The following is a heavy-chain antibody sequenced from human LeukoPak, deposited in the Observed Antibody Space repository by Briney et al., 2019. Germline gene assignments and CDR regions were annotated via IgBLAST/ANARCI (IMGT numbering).Heavy chain of an antibody. CDR3: ARQQGGQTYFDY. J-gene: IGHJ4*02. CDR2: INHSGST. V-gene: IGHV4-34*01. CDR1: GGSFSGYY. Sequence: SETLSLTCAVYGGSFSGYYWSWIRQPPGKGLEWIGEINHSGSTNYNPSLESRVTISVDTSKNQFSLKLSSVTAADTAVYYCARQQGGQTYFDYWGQGTLVTVSS.